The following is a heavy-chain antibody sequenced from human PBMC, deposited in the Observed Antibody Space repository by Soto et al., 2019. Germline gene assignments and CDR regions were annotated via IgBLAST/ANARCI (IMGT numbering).Heavy chain of an antibody. Sequence: ASGPTLVNPTQTLTLTCTFSGFSLSTSGMCVSWIRQPPGKALEWLALIDWDDDKYYSTSLKTRLTISKDTSKNQVVLTMTNMDPVDTATYYCARMAVTAAASGWFDPWGQGTLVTVSS. V-gene: IGHV2-70*01. CDR3: ARMAVTAAASGWFDP. CDR1: GFSLSTSGMC. D-gene: IGHD6-25*01. J-gene: IGHJ5*02. CDR2: IDWDDDK.